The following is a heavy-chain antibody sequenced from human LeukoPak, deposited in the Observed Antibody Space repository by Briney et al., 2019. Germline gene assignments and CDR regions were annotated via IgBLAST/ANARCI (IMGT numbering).Heavy chain of an antibody. V-gene: IGHV4-59*01. CDR3: AKDMREVGATFAFDI. D-gene: IGHD1-26*01. J-gene: IGHJ3*02. CDR1: GGSISSYY. CDR2: IYYSGST. Sequence: SETLSLTCTVSGGSISSYYWSWIRQPPGKGLEWIGYIYYSGSTNYNPSLKSRVTISVDTSKNQFSLKLSSVTAADTAVYYCAKDMREVGATFAFDIWGQGTMVTVSS.